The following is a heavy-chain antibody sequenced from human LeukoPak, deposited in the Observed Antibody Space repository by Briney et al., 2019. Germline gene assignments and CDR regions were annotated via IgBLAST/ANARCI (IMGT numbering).Heavy chain of an antibody. CDR2: IYYSGST. CDR1: GGSISSGGYS. CDR3: ARGGYYGSGNDFRFDP. D-gene: IGHD3-10*01. J-gene: IGHJ5*02. Sequence: SETLSLTCAVSGGSISSGGYSWSWIRQPPGKGLEWIGYIYYSGSTNYKPSLKSRVTISVDTSKNQFSLKLSSVTAADTAVYYCARGGYYGSGNDFRFDPWGQGTLVTVSS. V-gene: IGHV4-61*08.